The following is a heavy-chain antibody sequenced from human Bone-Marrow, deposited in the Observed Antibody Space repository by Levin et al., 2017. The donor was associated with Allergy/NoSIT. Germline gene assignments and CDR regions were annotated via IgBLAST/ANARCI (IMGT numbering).Heavy chain of an antibody. CDR2: ISSSSTYI. Sequence: PSQTLSLTCAASGFTFSSTSMNWVRQAPGKGLEWVSSISSSSTYIYYADSVKGRFTISRDNAKNSLYLQMNSLRAEDTAVYYCASPRGGYGNLIDYWGQGTLVTVSS. D-gene: IGHD5-12*01. V-gene: IGHV3-21*01. CDR1: GFTFSSTS. CDR3: ASPRGGYGNLIDY. J-gene: IGHJ4*02.